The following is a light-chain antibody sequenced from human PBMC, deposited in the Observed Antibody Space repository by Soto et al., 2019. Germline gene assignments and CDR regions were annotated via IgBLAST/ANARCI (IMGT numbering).Light chain of an antibody. CDR3: CSYAGSSTLYV. CDR2: DVT. J-gene: IGLJ1*01. V-gene: IGLV2-11*01. Sequence: QSAPTQPPSVSGSPGQSVTISCTGTSSDVGHYSYVSWYQQHPGKGPKLVIYDVTKRPSGVPDRFSGSKSGNTASLTISGLQAEYEADYYCCSYAGSSTLYVFGTGTKLTVL. CDR1: SSDVGHYSY.